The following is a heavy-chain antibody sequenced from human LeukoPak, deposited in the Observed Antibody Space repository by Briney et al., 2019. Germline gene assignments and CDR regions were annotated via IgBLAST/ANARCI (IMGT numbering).Heavy chain of an antibody. Sequence: SETLSLTCTVSGNSISSGDNYWSWIRQPPGKGLEWIGYIYYSETANYNPSLKSRVTISVDTSKNQFSLKLTSVTAADTAVYYCARVYYSSSYDYWYFDLWGRGTLVTVSS. CDR2: IYYSETA. CDR1: GNSISSGDNY. V-gene: IGHV4-61*08. J-gene: IGHJ2*01. D-gene: IGHD6-13*01. CDR3: ARVYYSSSYDYWYFDL.